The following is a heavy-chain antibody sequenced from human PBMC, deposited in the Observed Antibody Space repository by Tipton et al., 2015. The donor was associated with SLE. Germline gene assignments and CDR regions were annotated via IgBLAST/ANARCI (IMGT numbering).Heavy chain of an antibody. D-gene: IGHD2-2*01. CDR2: IRYDGSNK. V-gene: IGHV3-30*02. J-gene: IGHJ6*02. CDR3: AKEEAQLLSDYYYGMDV. Sequence: SLRLSCAASGFTFSSYGMHWVRQAPGKGLEWVAFIRYDGSNKYYADSVKGRFTISRDNSKNTLYLQMNSLRAEDTAVYYCAKEEAQLLSDYYYGMDVWGQGTTVTVSS. CDR1: GFTFSSYG.